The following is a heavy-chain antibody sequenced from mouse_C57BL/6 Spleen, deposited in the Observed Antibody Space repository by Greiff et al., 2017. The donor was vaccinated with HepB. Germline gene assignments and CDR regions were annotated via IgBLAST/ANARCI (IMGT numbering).Heavy chain of an antibody. CDR1: GYTFTSYG. CDR2: IYPRSGNT. V-gene: IGHV1-81*01. D-gene: IGHD2-4*01. CDR3: ARRGGIYYDYDRAMDY. J-gene: IGHJ4*01. Sequence: VQLQQSGAELARPGASVKLSCKASGYTFTSYGISWVKQRTGQGLEWIGEIYPRSGNTYYNEKFKGKATLTADKSSSTAYMELRSLTSEDSAVYFCARRGGIYYDYDRAMDYWGQGTSVTVSS.